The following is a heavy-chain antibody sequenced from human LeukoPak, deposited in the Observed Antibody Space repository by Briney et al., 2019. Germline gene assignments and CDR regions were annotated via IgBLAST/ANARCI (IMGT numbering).Heavy chain of an antibody. D-gene: IGHD6-25*01. J-gene: IGHJ6*03. CDR2: ISKSGST. V-gene: IGHV4-4*07. Sequence: SETLSLTCTVSGGSISSNYWSWIRQPAGRGLEWIGRISKSGSTNYNPSLISRVSMSVDTSKNQFSLRLSSVTAADTAVYYCARARGYSSAYYYYMDVWGKGTTVTVSS. CDR3: ARARGYSSAYYYYMDV. CDR1: GGSISSNY.